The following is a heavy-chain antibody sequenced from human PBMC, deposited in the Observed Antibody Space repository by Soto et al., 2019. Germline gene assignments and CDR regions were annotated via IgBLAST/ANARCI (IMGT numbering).Heavy chain of an antibody. D-gene: IGHD1-7*01. CDR2: IYRTGST. CDR1: GGSFTSNNW. J-gene: IGHJ4*02. Sequence: SETLSLTCAVSGGSFTSNNWWTWVRQPPGQGLEWIGEIYRTGSTNYNPSLKSRVTISLDKSENQFSLKVTSLTAADTAVYYCESRDPGTSVDYWGQGTLVTLS. CDR3: ESRDPGTSVDY. V-gene: IGHV4-4*02.